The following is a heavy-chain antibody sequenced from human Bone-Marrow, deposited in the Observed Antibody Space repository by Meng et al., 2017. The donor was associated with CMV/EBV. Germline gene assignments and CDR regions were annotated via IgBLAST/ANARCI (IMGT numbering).Heavy chain of an antibody. D-gene: IGHD3-16*02. Sequence: GVSLSLSCAASGSSFSTYAMNWVRQAPGKGLEWLAFLRSDGSDEHYADSVKGRFTISRDTSKETLYLQMNSLRAEDTAVYYCAKSPPRMITFGGLIDTTWEQGTLVTVSS. J-gene: IGHJ5*02. CDR1: GSSFSTYA. CDR3: AKSPPRMITFGGLIDTT. V-gene: IGHV3-30*02. CDR2: LRSDGSDE.